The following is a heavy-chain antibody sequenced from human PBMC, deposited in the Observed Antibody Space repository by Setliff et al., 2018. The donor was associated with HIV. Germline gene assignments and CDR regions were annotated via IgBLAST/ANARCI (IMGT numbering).Heavy chain of an antibody. D-gene: IGHD3-9*01. CDR1: GYTFSDYN. CDR3: ARIDPTAYHYHMDV. J-gene: IGHJ6*03. Sequence: ASVKVSCKAAGYTFSDYNIHWMRQAPGQAFEWMGWMHPNTGATSYAQKFQGRVSMTRDMSISAAYMELARLRSDDSAVYYCARIDPTAYHYHMDVWGKGTTVTVS. CDR2: MHPNTGAT. V-gene: IGHV1-2*02.